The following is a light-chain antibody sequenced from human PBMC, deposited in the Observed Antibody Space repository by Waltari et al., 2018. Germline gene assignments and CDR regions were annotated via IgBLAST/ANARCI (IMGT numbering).Light chain of an antibody. CDR2: LNSDGTH. Sequence: QLVLTQSPSASASRGASVKLTRTLSSGHSNYAIPWHQQQPEKGPRYLMKLNSDGTHNKGDGIPDRFSGSSSGAERYLTTSSLQSEDEADYYCQTWGTGIRVFGGGTKLTVL. J-gene: IGLJ3*02. CDR1: SGHSNYA. V-gene: IGLV4-69*01. CDR3: QTWGTGIRV.